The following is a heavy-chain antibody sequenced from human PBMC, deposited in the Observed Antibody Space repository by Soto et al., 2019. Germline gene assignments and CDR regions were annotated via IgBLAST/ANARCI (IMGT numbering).Heavy chain of an antibody. CDR3: ARTGVQLWSNFDY. Sequence: SETLSLTCTVSGGSISSYYWSWIRQPPGKGLEWIGYIYYSGSTNYNPSLKSRVTISVDTSKNQFSLKLSSVTAADTAVYYCARTGVQLWSNFDYWGQGTLVTVSS. V-gene: IGHV4-59*01. J-gene: IGHJ4*02. CDR1: GGSISSYY. D-gene: IGHD5-18*01. CDR2: IYYSGST.